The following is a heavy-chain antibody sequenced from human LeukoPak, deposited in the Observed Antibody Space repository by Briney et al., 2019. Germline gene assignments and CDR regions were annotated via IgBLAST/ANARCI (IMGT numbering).Heavy chain of an antibody. J-gene: IGHJ6*03. CDR2: INHSGST. Sequence: PSETLSLTCAVYGGSFSGYYWSWIRQPPGKGLEWIGEINHSGSTNYNPSLKSRVTISVDTSKNQFSLKLSSVTAADTAVYYCARHRGGTIFGVVPTVDYYYMDVWGKGTTVTVSS. CDR1: GGSFSGYY. V-gene: IGHV4-34*01. D-gene: IGHD3-3*01. CDR3: ARHRGGTIFGVVPTVDYYYMDV.